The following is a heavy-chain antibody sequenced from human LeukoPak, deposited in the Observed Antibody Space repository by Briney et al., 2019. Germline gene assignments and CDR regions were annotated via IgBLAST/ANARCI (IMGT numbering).Heavy chain of an antibody. J-gene: IGHJ1*01. D-gene: IGHD3-22*01. CDR1: GFTLDDYA. V-gene: IGHV3-43*02. Sequence: PGGSLRLSCAASGFTLDDYAMHWVRQAPGKGLEWVSLISGDGDNTYYADSVKGRFTISRDNSKNSLYLQMNSLRTEDTALYYCAKDPTYYYDSSGFCEHWGQGTLVTVSS. CDR2: ISGDGDNT. CDR3: AKDPTYYYDSSGFCEH.